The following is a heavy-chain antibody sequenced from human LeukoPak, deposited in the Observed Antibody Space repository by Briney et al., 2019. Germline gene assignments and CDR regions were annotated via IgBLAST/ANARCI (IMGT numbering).Heavy chain of an antibody. D-gene: IGHD3-22*01. CDR1: GGTFSSYA. Sequence: SVKVSCKASGGTFSSYAISWVRQAPGQGLEWMGGIIPIFGTANYAQKFQGRVTITADESTSTAYMELSSLRSEDTAVYYCARYYYDSSGYYYYFDYWGQGTLVTASS. CDR2: IIPIFGTA. CDR3: ARYYYDSSGYYYYFDY. J-gene: IGHJ4*02. V-gene: IGHV1-69*01.